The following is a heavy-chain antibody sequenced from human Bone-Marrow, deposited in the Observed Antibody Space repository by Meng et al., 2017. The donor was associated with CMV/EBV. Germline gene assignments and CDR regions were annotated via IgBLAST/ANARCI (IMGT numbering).Heavy chain of an antibody. Sequence: GSLRLSCTVSGGSVISYYWSWIRQPPGKGLEWIGSIYHSGSTYYNPSLKSRVTISVDTSKNQFSLKLSSVTAADTAVYYCARELAGATLYWGQGTLVTVSS. J-gene: IGHJ4*02. D-gene: IGHD1-26*01. CDR3: ARELAGATLY. V-gene: IGHV4-38-2*02. CDR2: IYHSGST. CDR1: GGSVISYY.